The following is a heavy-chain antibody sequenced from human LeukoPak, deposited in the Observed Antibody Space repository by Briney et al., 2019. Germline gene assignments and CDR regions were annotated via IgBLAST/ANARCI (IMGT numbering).Heavy chain of an antibody. CDR1: GGSISSYY. CDR3: ARAEAAAGPKYYFDY. V-gene: IGHV4-59*01. CDR2: IYYSGST. D-gene: IGHD6-13*01. J-gene: IGHJ4*02. Sequence: SETLSLTCTVSGGSISSYYWSWIRQPPGKGLEWIGYIYYSGSTNYNPSLKSRVTISVDTSKNQFSLKLSSVTAADTAVYYCARAEAAAGPKYYFDYWGQGTLVTVSS.